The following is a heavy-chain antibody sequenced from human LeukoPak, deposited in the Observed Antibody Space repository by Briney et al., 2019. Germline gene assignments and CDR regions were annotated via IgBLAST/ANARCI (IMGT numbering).Heavy chain of an antibody. CDR1: GYTFNSYY. Sequence: ASVKVSCKASGYTFNSYYMHWVRQAPGQGLEWMGWISAYNGNTNYAQKLQGRVTMTTDTSTSTAYMELRSLRSDDTAVYYCARQDYYDSSGYYNDYWGQGTLVTVSS. J-gene: IGHJ4*02. D-gene: IGHD3-22*01. CDR2: ISAYNGNT. CDR3: ARQDYYDSSGYYNDY. V-gene: IGHV1-18*04.